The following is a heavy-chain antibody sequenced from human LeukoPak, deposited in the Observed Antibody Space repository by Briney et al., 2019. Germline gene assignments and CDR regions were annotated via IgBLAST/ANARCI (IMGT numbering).Heavy chain of an antibody. D-gene: IGHD2-8*01. CDR3: ARYFTGYFDY. CDR1: GGSISSSSFY. CDR2: IYYSGAT. V-gene: IGHV4-39*01. Sequence: SETLSLTCTVSGGSISSSSFYWGWIRQPLGKGLEWIGSIYYSGATYYNPSLKSRVTISVDTSNNQFSLKLSSMTAADTVVYYCARYFTGYFDYWGQGTLVTVSS. J-gene: IGHJ4*02.